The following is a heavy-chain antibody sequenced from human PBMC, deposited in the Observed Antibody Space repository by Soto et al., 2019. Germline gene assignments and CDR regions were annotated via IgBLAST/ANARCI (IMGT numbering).Heavy chain of an antibody. V-gene: IGHV1-24*01. J-gene: IGHJ4*02. Sequence: ASVKVSCKVSGYTLTELSMHWVRQAPGKGLEWMGGFDPEDGETIYAQKFQGRVTMTEDTSTDTAYMELSSLRSEDTAVYYCATVGIAVAGIISFDYWGQGTLVTVSS. CDR1: GYTLTELS. CDR2: FDPEDGET. D-gene: IGHD6-19*01. CDR3: ATVGIAVAGIISFDY.